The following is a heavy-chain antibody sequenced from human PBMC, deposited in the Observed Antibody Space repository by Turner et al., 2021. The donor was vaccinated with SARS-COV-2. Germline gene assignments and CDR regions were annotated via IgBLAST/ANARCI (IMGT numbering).Heavy chain of an antibody. D-gene: IGHD1-26*01. Sequence: EVKKPGSSVKVSCTASGGTFSSYVISWVRQAPGQGLEWMGGIIPIFGTANYAQKFQGRVTITADESTSTAYMELSSLRSEDTAVYYCARVYSGSYYGGYYYYGMDVWGQGTTVTVSS. J-gene: IGHJ6*02. CDR1: GGTFSSYV. CDR2: IIPIFGTA. CDR3: ARVYSGSYYGGYYYYGMDV. V-gene: IGHV1-69*01.